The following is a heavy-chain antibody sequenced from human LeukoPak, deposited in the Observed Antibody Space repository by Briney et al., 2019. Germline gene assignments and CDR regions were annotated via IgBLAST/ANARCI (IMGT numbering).Heavy chain of an antibody. CDR1: GGSISPYY. J-gene: IGHJ4*02. V-gene: IGHV4-59*08. Sequence: SETLSLTCTVSGGSISPYYWSWIRQPPGKELEWIAFIFYIGSAHYNPSLTSRVTISVDTSKNQLSPKLTSVTAADTAVYYCARHSGASPHYFDYWGQGTLVTVSS. D-gene: IGHD1-26*01. CDR2: IFYIGSA. CDR3: ARHSGASPHYFDY.